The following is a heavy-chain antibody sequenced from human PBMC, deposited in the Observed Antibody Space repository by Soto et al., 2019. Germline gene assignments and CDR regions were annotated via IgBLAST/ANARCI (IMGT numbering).Heavy chain of an antibody. V-gene: IGHV3-30-3*01. Sequence: QVQLVESGGGVVQPGRSLRLSCAASGFTFSRYSMYWVRQAPGEGLEWISVISNDGSKTYYADSVKGRFTVSRDNSKNTGYLQMNSLGAEDSSVYYCARETDWIPDYWGQGTLVTVSS. D-gene: IGHD5-18*01. J-gene: IGHJ4*02. CDR1: GFTFSRYS. CDR2: ISNDGSKT. CDR3: ARETDWIPDY.